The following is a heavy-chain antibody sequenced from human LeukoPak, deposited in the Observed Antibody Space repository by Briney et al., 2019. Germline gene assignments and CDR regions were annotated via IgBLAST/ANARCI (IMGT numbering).Heavy chain of an antibody. D-gene: IGHD6-13*01. V-gene: IGHV4-39*01. J-gene: IGHJ3*02. CDR1: GGSISSRSYY. Sequence: SETLSLTCPVSGGSISSRSYYWAWIRQPPGKGLEWIGSVYSTGSTYYNPSLQSRLTLSADTSKNQFSLRLSSVTTADTAVYYCVRPVMSSFLRIAFDIWGQGTVVTVSS. CDR3: VRPVMSSFLRIAFDI. CDR2: VYSTGST.